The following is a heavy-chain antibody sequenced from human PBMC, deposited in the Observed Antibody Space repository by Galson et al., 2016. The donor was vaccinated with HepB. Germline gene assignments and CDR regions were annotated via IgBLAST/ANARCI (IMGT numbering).Heavy chain of an antibody. CDR2: INPNNGGT. D-gene: IGHD3-3*01. V-gene: IGHV1-2*06. CDR1: GYTFKGYY. J-gene: IGHJ5*02. Sequence: SVKVSCKASGYTFKGYYIYWVRQAPGQGLEWMGRINPNNGGTNYAQKFQDRVTMTTDTSINTAYMELNNLKSGDTAVYYCARRRPRDRTMTVFGVALESWGQGTLVTVSS. CDR3: ARRRPRDRTMTVFGVALES.